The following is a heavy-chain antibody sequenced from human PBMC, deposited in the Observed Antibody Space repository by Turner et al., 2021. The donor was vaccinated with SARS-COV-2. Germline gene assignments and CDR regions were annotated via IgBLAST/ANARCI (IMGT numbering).Heavy chain of an antibody. CDR1: AFTFSGSA. V-gene: IGHV3-30*03. D-gene: IGHD6-19*01. CDR2: IAHDGQNE. CDR3: ARPSLIPSTGVAGSISRFDS. J-gene: IGHJ4*02. Sequence: VPLVESAGGVVQPGSSRRLSCQSSAFTFSGSAIHWVRQAPGRGLEWVAVIAHDGQNENYAASVKGRFTISRDNYKNTVDLQMSTRRVEDTDVYYCARPSLIPSTGVAGSISRFDSWGQGILVIVSS.